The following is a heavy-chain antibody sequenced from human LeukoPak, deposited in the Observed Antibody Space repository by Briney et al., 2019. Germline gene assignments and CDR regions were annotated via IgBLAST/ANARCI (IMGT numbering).Heavy chain of an antibody. CDR1: GFTFSSYG. CDR3: AKDRTGGD. V-gene: IGHV3-23*01. Sequence: PGGSLRLSCAASGFTFSSYGMTWVRQAPGKGLEWVSAVSGSGISTYYADSVKGRFTTSRDNSKNTLYLQMNSLRVDDTAVYYCAKDRTGGDWGQGTLVTVSS. CDR2: VSGSGIST. J-gene: IGHJ4*02. D-gene: IGHD1-1*01.